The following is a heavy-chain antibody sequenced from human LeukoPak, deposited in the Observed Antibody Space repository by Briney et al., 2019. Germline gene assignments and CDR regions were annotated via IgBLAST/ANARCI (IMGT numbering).Heavy chain of an antibody. CDR1: GYTFTAYY. V-gene: IGHV1-2*02. CDR2: INPNTGDT. J-gene: IGHJ5*02. D-gene: IGHD6-13*01. Sequence: ASVKVSCKASGYTFTAYYMHWVRQAPGQGREWMGWINPNTGDTNSAERFQGRATMTKDTSISTAYLKLSRLTSDDTPGYYCARDMSQQFDWFDPWGQGTLVTASS. CDR3: ARDMSQQFDWFDP.